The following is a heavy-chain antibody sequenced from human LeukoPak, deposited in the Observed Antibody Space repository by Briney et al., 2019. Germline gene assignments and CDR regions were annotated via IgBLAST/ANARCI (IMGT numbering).Heavy chain of an antibody. V-gene: IGHV3-9*01. J-gene: IGHJ4*02. CDR1: GFTFDDYA. CDR3: AKDIRLMPTDYGDYGGFDY. Sequence: PGGSLRLSCAASGFTFDDYAMHWVRQAPGKGLEWVSGISWNSGSIGYADSVKGRFTISRDNAKNSLYLQMNSLRAEDTALYYCAKDIRLMPTDYGDYGGFDYWGQGTLVTVSS. D-gene: IGHD4-17*01. CDR2: ISWNSGSI.